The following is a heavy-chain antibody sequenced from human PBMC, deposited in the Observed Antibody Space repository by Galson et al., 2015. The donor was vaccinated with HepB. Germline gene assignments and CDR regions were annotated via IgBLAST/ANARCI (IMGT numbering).Heavy chain of an antibody. Sequence: SLRLSCAASGFTFSTYGMNWVRQAPGKGLEWLSYISESGGTTHYADSVKGRFTISRDNAKNSLYLQMDSLRAEDTSVYYCARDPTGLTDFDFWGQGTLVTVSS. J-gene: IGHJ4*02. V-gene: IGHV3-48*01. CDR2: ISESGGTT. CDR1: GFTFSTYG. CDR3: ARDPTGLTDFDF. D-gene: IGHD2-8*02.